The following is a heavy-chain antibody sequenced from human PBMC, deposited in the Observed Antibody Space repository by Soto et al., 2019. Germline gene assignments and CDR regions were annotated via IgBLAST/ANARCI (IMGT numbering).Heavy chain of an antibody. CDR1: GFTFSSYA. J-gene: IGHJ4*02. V-gene: IGHV3-23*01. CDR2: ISGSGGST. Sequence: EVQLLESGGGLVQPGGSLRLSCAASGFTFSSYAMSWVRQAPGKGLEWVSAISGSGGSTYYADSVKGRFTISRDNSKNTLYLQMNSLRAEDTAIYYCAKDQSRSYGILDYWGQGTLVTVSS. D-gene: IGHD1-26*01. CDR3: AKDQSRSYGILDY.